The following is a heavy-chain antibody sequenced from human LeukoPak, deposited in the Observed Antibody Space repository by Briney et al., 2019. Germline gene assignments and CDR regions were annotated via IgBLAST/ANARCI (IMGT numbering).Heavy chain of an antibody. J-gene: IGHJ4*02. D-gene: IGHD2-15*01. CDR1: GGSISSSSYY. V-gene: IGHV4-39*01. CDR3: ARQSVVVVAATEAWFDY. Sequence: TSETLSLTCTVSGGSISSSSYYWGWIRQPPGKGLEWIGSIYYSGSTYYNPSLKSRVTISVDTSKNQFSLKLSSVTAADTAVYYCARQSVVVVAATEAWFDYWGQGTLVTVSS. CDR2: IYYSGST.